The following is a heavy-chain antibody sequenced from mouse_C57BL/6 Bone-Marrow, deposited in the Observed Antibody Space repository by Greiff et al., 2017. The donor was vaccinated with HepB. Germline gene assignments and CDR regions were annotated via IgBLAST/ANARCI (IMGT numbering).Heavy chain of an antibody. CDR3: ARTSLYYDYDGGFAY. J-gene: IGHJ3*01. CDR1: GYNFTSYT. V-gene: IGHV1-4*01. Sequence: VQVVESGAELARPGASVKMSCKASGYNFTSYTMHWVKHRPGQGLEWIGYINPSSGSTNYNQRFKDKATLTADKSSSTAYMQLTSLTSEDSAVYYCARTSLYYDYDGGFAYWVRGTLVTVSA. D-gene: IGHD2-4*01. CDR2: INPSSGST.